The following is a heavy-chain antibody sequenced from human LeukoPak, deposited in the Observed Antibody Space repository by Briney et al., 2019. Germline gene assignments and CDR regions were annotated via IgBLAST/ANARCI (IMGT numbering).Heavy chain of an antibody. D-gene: IGHD6-13*01. CDR3: ARDAVYSSSWQYY. CDR1: GFTFRNHG. V-gene: IGHV3-33*01. Sequence: GGSLRLSCAASGFTFRNHGMHWVRQAPGKGLEWVAIIWYDGSNKYYADSVKGRFTISRDNSKNTLYLQMNSLRAEDTAVYYCARDAVYSSSWQYYWGQGTLVTVSS. J-gene: IGHJ4*02. CDR2: IWYDGSNK.